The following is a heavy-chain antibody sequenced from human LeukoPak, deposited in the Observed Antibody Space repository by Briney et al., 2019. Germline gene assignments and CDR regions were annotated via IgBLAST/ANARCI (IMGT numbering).Heavy chain of an antibody. CDR1: GGSISSGDYY. D-gene: IGHD4-17*01. Sequence: SQTLSLTCTVSGGSISSGDYYWRWLRQPPGTGLEWIGYIYYSGSTYYNPSLKSRVTISVDTSKNQFSLKLSSVTAADTAVYYCARDGDGMPYWGQGTLVTVSS. CDR2: IYYSGST. CDR3: ARDGDGMPY. J-gene: IGHJ4*02. V-gene: IGHV4-30-4*08.